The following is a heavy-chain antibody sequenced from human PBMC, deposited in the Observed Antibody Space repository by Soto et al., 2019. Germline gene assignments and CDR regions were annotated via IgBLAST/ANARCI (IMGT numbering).Heavy chain of an antibody. CDR2: INPNSGGT. CDR1: GYTFTGYY. J-gene: IGHJ6*02. D-gene: IGHD5-18*01. V-gene: IGHV1-2*04. CDR3: ARVKYTAMVSDYYGMDV. Sequence: QVQLVQSGAEVQKPGASVKVSCKASGYTFTGYYMHWVRQAPGQGLEWMGWINPNSGGTNYAQKFQGWVTMTRDTSISTAYMELSRLRSDDTAVYYCARVKYTAMVSDYYGMDVWGQGTTVTVSS.